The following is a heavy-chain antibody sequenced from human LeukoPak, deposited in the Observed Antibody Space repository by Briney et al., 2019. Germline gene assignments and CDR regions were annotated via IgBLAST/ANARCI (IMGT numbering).Heavy chain of an antibody. D-gene: IGHD4-11*01. Sequence: PSETLSLTCAVSGGSFSGYYWSWIRQPPGKGLEWIGEITHSGSATYNSSLTSRVTISVDTSKNQFSLKLNSVTAADTAVYYCARDYTSWGQGTMVTVSS. V-gene: IGHV4-34*01. J-gene: IGHJ3*01. CDR2: ITHSGSA. CDR1: GGSFSGYY. CDR3: ARDYTS.